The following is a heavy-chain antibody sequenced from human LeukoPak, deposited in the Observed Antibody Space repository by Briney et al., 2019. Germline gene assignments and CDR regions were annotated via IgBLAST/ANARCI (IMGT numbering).Heavy chain of an antibody. CDR1: GFTFGTYW. CDR2: IKEDESEK. CDR3: AKDLGYNWNYFDY. D-gene: IGHD1-20*01. V-gene: IGHV3-7*03. J-gene: IGHJ4*02. Sequence: GGSLRLSCAASGFTFGTYWMTWVRQAPGKGLEWVANIKEDESEKYYVDSVRGRFTISRDNSKNTLYLQIDTLRAEDTAIYYCAKDLGYNWNYFDYWGQGTLVTVSS.